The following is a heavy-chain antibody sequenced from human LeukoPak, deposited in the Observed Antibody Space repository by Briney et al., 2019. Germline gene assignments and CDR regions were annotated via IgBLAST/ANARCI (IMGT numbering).Heavy chain of an antibody. V-gene: IGHV1-2*06. D-gene: IGHD4-17*01. Sequence: ASVKVSCKASGYTFTGYYMHWVRQAPGQGLEWMGRINPNSGGTNYAQKFQGRVTMTRDTSISTAYMELSRLRSDDTAVYYCARVKVRATVTTPTSYFDYWGQGTLVTVSS. J-gene: IGHJ4*02. CDR3: ARVKVRATVTTPTSYFDY. CDR2: INPNSGGT. CDR1: GYTFTGYY.